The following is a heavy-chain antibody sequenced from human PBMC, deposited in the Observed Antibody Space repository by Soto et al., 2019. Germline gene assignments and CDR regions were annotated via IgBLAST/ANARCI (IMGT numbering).Heavy chain of an antibody. Sequence: TLSLTCAVSGGSISSGGYSWSWIRQPPGKGLEWLALIYWDDDKRYRPSLRDRLSITKDTSKKEVILTMTNMDPVDTATYYCVSGSFPNWFDPWGQGTQVTSPQ. CDR1: GGSISSGGYS. CDR2: IYWDDDK. J-gene: IGHJ5*02. V-gene: IGHV2-5*08. D-gene: IGHD3-10*01. CDR3: VSGSFPNWFDP.